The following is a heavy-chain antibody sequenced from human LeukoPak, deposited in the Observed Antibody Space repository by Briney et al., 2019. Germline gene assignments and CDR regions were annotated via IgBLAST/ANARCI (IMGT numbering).Heavy chain of an antibody. Sequence: PSETLSLTCTVSGYSISSGYYWGWIRQPPGKGLKWIGSISHSGSTYYNPSLKSRVTISVDTSKNQFSLKLSSVTAADTAVYYCARAYCGGDCQYYYYYYMDVWGKGTTVTVSS. CDR1: GYSISSGYY. CDR3: ARAYCGGDCQYYYYYYMDV. CDR2: ISHSGST. D-gene: IGHD2-21*02. J-gene: IGHJ6*03. V-gene: IGHV4-38-2*02.